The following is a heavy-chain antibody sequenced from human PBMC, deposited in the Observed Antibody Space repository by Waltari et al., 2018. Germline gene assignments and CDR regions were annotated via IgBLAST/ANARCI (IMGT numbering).Heavy chain of an antibody. CDR3: AVGGGVYYFQD. D-gene: IGHD2-15*01. Sequence: QVHLVQSGAEVKKLGSSVKVSCTDSGDNFNTYAITWVRQAPGQGLEWMGGILPGSGTADSAQKCQGRVLFPAYDSSNAAFLEVSSLHVDDTAVYFCAVGGGVYYFQDWGQGTRVGVSS. V-gene: IGHV1-69*12. J-gene: IGHJ4*02. CDR2: ILPGSGTA. CDR1: GDNFNTYA.